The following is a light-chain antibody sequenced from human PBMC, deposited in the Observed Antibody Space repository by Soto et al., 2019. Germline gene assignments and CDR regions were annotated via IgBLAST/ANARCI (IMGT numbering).Light chain of an antibody. J-gene: IGKJ1*01. V-gene: IGKV3-20*01. Sequence: TQSPCSLSASVGDRVTITCRASQAINYYLAWFQQKPGQAPRLLIYGASSRATGIPDRFSGSGPGTDFTLTISRLEPEDYAVYYCQQYGHSLWTFGQGTKVDI. CDR2: GAS. CDR3: QQYGHSLWT. CDR1: QAINYY.